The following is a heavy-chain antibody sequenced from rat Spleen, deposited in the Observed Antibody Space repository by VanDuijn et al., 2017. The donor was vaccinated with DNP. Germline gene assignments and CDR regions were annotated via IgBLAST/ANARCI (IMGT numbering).Heavy chain of an antibody. CDR3: ARWYNSGYYFDY. V-gene: IGHV5-19*01. Sequence: EVQLVESGGGLVQPGRSLKLSCAASGFTFSNYGMHWIRQAPTKGLGWVASISPSGGSTYYRDSVQGRFTISRDNAKSTLYLQMNSLRSEDMATYYCARWYNSGYYFDYWGQGVMVTVSS. CDR1: GFTFSNYG. CDR2: ISPSGGST. D-gene: IGHD4-3*01. J-gene: IGHJ2*01.